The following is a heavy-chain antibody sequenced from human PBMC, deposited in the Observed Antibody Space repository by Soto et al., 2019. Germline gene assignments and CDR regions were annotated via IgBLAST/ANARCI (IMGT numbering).Heavy chain of an antibody. D-gene: IGHD3-9*01. V-gene: IGHV1-69*01. CDR2: IIPIFGTA. Sequence: QVQLVQSGAEVKKPGSSVKVSCKASGGTFSSYAISWVRQAPGQGLEWMGGIIPIFGTANYAQKFQGRVTNTADESTSTAYMDLSSLRYDDTDVYYYERSFRRSFDWLLHVYYYYGMDVWGQGNTVTVS. J-gene: IGHJ6*02. CDR1: GGTFSSYA. CDR3: ERSFRRSFDWLLHVYYYYGMDV.